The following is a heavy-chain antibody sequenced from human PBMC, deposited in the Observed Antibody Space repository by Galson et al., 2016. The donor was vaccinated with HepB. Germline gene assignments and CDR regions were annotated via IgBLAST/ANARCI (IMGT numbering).Heavy chain of an antibody. V-gene: IGHV3-74*01. D-gene: IGHD3-10*01. CDR3: ARGPPYGEFDD. CDR1: GFTFSSYW. Sequence: SLRLSCAASGFTFSSYWMHWVRQAPGKGLVWVSRINSDGSSTTYAGSVKGRFTISRDNAKNTLYLQMNGLKAEDTAVYYCARGPPYGEFDDWGQGTLVTVSS. J-gene: IGHJ4*02. CDR2: INSDGSST.